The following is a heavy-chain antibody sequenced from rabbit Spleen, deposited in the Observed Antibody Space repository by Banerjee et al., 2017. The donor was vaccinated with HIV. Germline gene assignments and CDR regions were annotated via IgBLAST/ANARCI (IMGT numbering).Heavy chain of an antibody. Sequence: QEQLEESGGDLVKPEGSLTLTCTASGFSFSSNYWICWVRQAPGKGLEWIGCINTINDVTWYASWAKGRFTISKTSSTTVTLQMTSLTAADTATYFCARDTSSSFSSYGMDLWGQGTLVTVS. CDR1: GFSFSSNYW. CDR2: INTINDVT. V-gene: IGHV1S45*01. CDR3: ARDTSSSFSSYGMDL. D-gene: IGHD1-1*01. J-gene: IGHJ6*01.